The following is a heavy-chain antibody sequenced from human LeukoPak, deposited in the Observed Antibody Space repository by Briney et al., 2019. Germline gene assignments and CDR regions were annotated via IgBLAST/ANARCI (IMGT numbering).Heavy chain of an antibody. CDR3: ARDPPRSVYYDSSGYYRTDAFDI. CDR2: IRYDGFNK. Sequence: GGSLRLSCTASGFSVSTYPMAWVRQAPGKGLEWVAFIRYDGFNKYYADSVKGRFTISRDNSKNTLFLQMNSLRAEDTAVYYCARDPPRSVYYDSSGYYRTDAFDIWGQGIMVTVSS. V-gene: IGHV3-30*02. D-gene: IGHD3-22*01. CDR1: GFSVSTYP. J-gene: IGHJ3*02.